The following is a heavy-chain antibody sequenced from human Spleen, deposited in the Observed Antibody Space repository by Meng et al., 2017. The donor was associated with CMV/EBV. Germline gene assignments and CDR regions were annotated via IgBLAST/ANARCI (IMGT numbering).Heavy chain of an antibody. CDR1: GFTFSSYA. D-gene: IGHD3-16*01. CDR3: AKVHVWGSYGNGMDV. V-gene: IGHV3-23*01. J-gene: IGHJ6*02. Sequence: GESLKISCAASGFTFSSYAMSWVRQAPGKGLEWVSAISGSGGSTYYADSVKGRFTISRDNSKNTLYLQMNSLRAEDTAVYYCAKVHVWGSYGNGMDVWGQGTTVTVS. CDR2: ISGSGGST.